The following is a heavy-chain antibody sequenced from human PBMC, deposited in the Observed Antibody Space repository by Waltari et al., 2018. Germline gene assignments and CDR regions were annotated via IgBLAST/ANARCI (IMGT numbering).Heavy chain of an antibody. Sequence: EVQLVQSGAEVKKPGATVKISCKVSGYTFTDYYMHWVQQAPGKGLEWMGLVDPEDGETIYAEKFQGRVTITADTSTDTAYMELSSLRSEDTAVYYCATGQEYTIFGVVQRFDYWGQGTLVTVSS. CDR3: ATGQEYTIFGVVQRFDY. V-gene: IGHV1-69-2*01. CDR1: GYTFTDYY. D-gene: IGHD3-3*01. CDR2: VDPEDGET. J-gene: IGHJ4*02.